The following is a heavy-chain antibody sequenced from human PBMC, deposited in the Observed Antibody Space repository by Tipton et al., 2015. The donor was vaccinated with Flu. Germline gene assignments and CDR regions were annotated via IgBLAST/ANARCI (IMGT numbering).Heavy chain of an antibody. CDR1: GFSFSDYY. V-gene: IGHV3-11*06. CDR2: ISSSSYT. D-gene: IGHD3-10*02. J-gene: IGHJ2*01. CDR3: AGGVRSYWYFDL. Sequence: SLRLSCAASGFSFSDYYMSWIRQAPGKGLEWVSYISSSSYTNYADSVKGRFTISRDNARNSLYLQLNSLRAEDTAVYYCAGGVRSYWYFDLWGRGTLVTVSS.